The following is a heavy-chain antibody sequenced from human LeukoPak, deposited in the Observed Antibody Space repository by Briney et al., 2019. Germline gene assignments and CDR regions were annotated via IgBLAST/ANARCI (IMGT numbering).Heavy chain of an antibody. CDR3: ARYPGGIAVAGGELYYYYYGMDV. D-gene: IGHD6-19*01. J-gene: IGHJ6*02. CDR1: GGSISSYF. Sequence: SETLSLTCTVSGGSISSYFWSWIRQPRGQGLERIGYIYYSGSTNYNPSLKSRVTISVDTSKNQFSLKLSSVTAADTAVYYCARYPGGIAVAGGELYYYYYGMDVWGQGTTVTVSS. CDR2: IYYSGST. V-gene: IGHV4-59*12.